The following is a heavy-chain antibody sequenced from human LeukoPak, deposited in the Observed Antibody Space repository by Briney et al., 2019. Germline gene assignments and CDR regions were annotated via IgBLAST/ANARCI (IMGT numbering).Heavy chain of an antibody. D-gene: IGHD2-15*01. CDR1: GFAFSDYS. V-gene: IGHV3-21*01. CDR3: ARINDIDNSYHLDF. Sequence: GGSLRLSCAASGFAFSDYSFNWVRQAPGKGLEWVSSISSSSSYKYYADSLKGRFTISRDNAKNSLYLQVNSLRAEDTAVYYCARINDIDNSYHLDFWGHGTLVTVSS. J-gene: IGHJ4*01. CDR2: ISSSSSYK.